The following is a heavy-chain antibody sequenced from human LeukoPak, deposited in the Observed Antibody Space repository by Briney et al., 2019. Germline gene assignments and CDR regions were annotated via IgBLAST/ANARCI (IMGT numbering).Heavy chain of an antibody. D-gene: IGHD1-26*01. Sequence: SETLSLTCAVYGGSFSGYYWSWIRQPPGKGLDWIGYIYYSGSTNYNPSLKSLVTISVDTSKIQFPLKLSSVTAADTAVYYCARVYVRSGSYLGDAFDTWGQGTMVTVSS. J-gene: IGHJ3*02. CDR1: GGSFSGYY. CDR3: ARVYVRSGSYLGDAFDT. V-gene: IGHV4-59*01. CDR2: IYYSGST.